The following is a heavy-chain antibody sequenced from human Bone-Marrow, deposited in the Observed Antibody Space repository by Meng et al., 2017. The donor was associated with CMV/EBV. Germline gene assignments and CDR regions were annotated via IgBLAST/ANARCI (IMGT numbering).Heavy chain of an antibody. CDR3: TRHLVMITFGGVLNWFDP. V-gene: IGHV3-73*01. J-gene: IGHJ5*02. CDR2: IRSKANSYAT. CDR1: GFTFSGSA. Sequence: GESLKISCAASGFTFSGSAMHWVRQASGKGLGWVGRIRSKANSYATAYAASVKGRFTISRDDSKNTAYLQMNSLKTEDTAVYYCTRHLVMITFGGVLNWFDPWGQGTLVTVSS. D-gene: IGHD3-16*01.